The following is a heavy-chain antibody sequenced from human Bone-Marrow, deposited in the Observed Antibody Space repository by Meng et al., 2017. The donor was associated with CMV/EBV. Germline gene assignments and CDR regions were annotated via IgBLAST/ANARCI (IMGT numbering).Heavy chain of an antibody. CDR2: IRYDGSNK. D-gene: IGHD1-7*01. J-gene: IGHJ3*02. CDR1: GFTFSSYG. Sequence: GGSLRLSCAASGFTFSSYGMHWVRQAPGKGLEWVAFIRYDGSNKYYADSVKGRFTISRDNSKNTLYLQMNSLRAEDTAVYYCAKPEYNWNYVVAFDIWGQGTRVTVSS. CDR3: AKPEYNWNYVVAFDI. V-gene: IGHV3-30*02.